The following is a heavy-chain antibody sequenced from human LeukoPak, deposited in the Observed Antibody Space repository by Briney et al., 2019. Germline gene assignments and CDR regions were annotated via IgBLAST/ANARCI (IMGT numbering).Heavy chain of an antibody. J-gene: IGHJ5*02. CDR3: ARVGIAARTLYNWFDP. Sequence: GGSLRLSCAASGFTLSSYSMNWVRQAPGKGLEWVSFISSSSSYIHYADSVKGRFTIPRDNAKNSLHLQMNSLRAEDTAVYYCARVGIAARTLYNWFDPWGQGTLVTVSS. CDR1: GFTLSSYS. CDR2: ISSSSSYI. D-gene: IGHD6-6*01. V-gene: IGHV3-21*01.